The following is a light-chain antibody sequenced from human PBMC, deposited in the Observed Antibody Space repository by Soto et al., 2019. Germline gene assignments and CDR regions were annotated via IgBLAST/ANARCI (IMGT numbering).Light chain of an antibody. CDR1: SGHNSYA. V-gene: IGLV4-69*01. CDR3: QTWGTGIRV. J-gene: IGLJ3*02. CDR2: LNSDGSH. Sequence: QHVLTQSPSASASLGASVKLTCTLSSGHNSYAIAWHQQQPEKGPRYLMKLNSDGSHSKGDGIPDRFSGSSSGAERYLTISSLQSEDEADYYCQTWGTGIRVFGGGTKLTVL.